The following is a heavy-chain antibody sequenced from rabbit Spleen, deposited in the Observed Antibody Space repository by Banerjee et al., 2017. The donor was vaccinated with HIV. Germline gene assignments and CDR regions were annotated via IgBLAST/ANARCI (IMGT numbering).Heavy chain of an antibody. CDR1: GFSFSNSYW. V-gene: IGHV1S40*01. Sequence: QSLEESGGDLVKPGASLTITCTASGFSFSNSYWICWVRQAPGKGLEWIACIYSDSSGSTYYASWARGRFTISKTSSTTVTLQMTSLTAADTATYFCARDTGSSFSSYGMDLWGQGTLVTVS. J-gene: IGHJ6*01. CDR2: IYSDSSGST. CDR3: ARDTGSSFSSYGMDL. D-gene: IGHD8-1*01.